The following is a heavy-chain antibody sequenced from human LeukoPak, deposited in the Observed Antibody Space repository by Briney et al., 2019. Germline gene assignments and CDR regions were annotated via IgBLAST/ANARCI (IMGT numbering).Heavy chain of an antibody. CDR3: ARGESKRYSGYDYYVMDV. D-gene: IGHD5-12*01. CDR1: GGSISSYY. V-gene: IGHV4-59*01. CDR2: INYSGST. Sequence: TETLSLTCTVSGGSISSYYWSWIRQPPGKGLEWIGYINYSGSTNYNPSLKRRVTISVDTSKNQFSLKLSSVTAADTAVYYCARGESKRYSGYDYYVMDVWGQGTTVTVSS. J-gene: IGHJ6*02.